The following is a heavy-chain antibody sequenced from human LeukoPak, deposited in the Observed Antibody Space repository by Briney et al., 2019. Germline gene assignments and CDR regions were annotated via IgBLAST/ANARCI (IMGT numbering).Heavy chain of an antibody. CDR3: TKDMSPTGTTLGYLDS. Sequence: GGSLRLSCVASGFTFDDYAMHWVRQAPGKGLEWVSGLTWNSDTIDYADSVKGRFSISRDNAKNSLYLQMNSLRPADTALYYCTKDMSPTGTTLGYLDSWGQGTLVTVSS. CDR2: LTWNSDTI. J-gene: IGHJ4*02. D-gene: IGHD1-1*01. CDR1: GFTFDDYA. V-gene: IGHV3-9*01.